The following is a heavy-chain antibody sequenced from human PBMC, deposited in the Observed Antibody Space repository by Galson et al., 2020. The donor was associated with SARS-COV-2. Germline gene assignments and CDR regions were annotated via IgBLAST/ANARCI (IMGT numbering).Heavy chain of an antibody. D-gene: IGHD4-17*01. V-gene: IGHV3-30*03. J-gene: IGHJ4*02. CDR1: GFTFSSYG. CDR3: ALSGGDYAPTFDY. CDR2: ISYDGSNQ. Sequence: GGSLRLSCAASGFTFSSYGMHWVRPAPGKGLEWVAVISYDGSNQYYADSVKGRFTISRDNSKNTLYLQMNSLRAEDTAVYYCALSGGDYAPTFDYWGQGTLVTVSS.